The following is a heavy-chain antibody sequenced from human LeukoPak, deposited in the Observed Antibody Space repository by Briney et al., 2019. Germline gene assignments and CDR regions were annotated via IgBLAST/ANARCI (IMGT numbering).Heavy chain of an antibody. D-gene: IGHD3-16*02. CDR2: IYPGDSDT. J-gene: IGHJ5*02. CDR3: ARQQYDYVWGSYRFNWFDP. V-gene: IGHV5-51*01. CDR1: GYSFTSYW. Sequence: GESLKISCKGSGYSFTSYWIGWVRQMPGKGLEWMGIIYPGDSDTRYSPSSQGQVTISADKSISTAYLQWSSLKASDTAMYYCARQQYDYVWGSYRFNWFDPWGQGTLVTVSS.